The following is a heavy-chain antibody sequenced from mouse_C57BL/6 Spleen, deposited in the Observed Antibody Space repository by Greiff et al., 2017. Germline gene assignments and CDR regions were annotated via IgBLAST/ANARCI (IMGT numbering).Heavy chain of an antibody. D-gene: IGHD1-1*01. Sequence: VKLMESGAELVRPGTSVKVSCKASGYAFTNYLIEWVKQRPGQGLEWIGVINPGRGGTNYNEKFKGKATLTADKASSTAYMQLSSLTSEVSAVYFCARSSVVARYFDVWGTGTTVTVSS. V-gene: IGHV1-54*01. CDR3: ARSSVVARYFDV. J-gene: IGHJ1*03. CDR1: GYAFTNYL. CDR2: INPGRGGT.